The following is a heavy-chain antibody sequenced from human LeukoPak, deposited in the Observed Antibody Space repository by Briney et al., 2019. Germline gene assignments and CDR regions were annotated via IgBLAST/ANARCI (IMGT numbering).Heavy chain of an antibody. Sequence: GGSLRLSCAASGFTFSSYAMSWVRQAPGKGLEWVSAISGSGGSTYYADSVKGRFTISRDNSKNTLYLQMNSLRAEDTAVYYCAKDGCSSTSCFLAFNWFDPWGQGTLVTVSS. CDR3: AKDGCSSTSCFLAFNWFDP. CDR1: GFTFSSYA. J-gene: IGHJ5*02. CDR2: ISGSGGST. V-gene: IGHV3-23*01. D-gene: IGHD2-2*01.